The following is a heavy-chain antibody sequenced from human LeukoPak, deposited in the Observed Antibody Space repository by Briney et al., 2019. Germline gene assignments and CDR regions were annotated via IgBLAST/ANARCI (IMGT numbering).Heavy chain of an antibody. CDR2: ISYDGSNK. Sequence: GGSLRLSCAASGFTFNNYDMSWVRQAPGKGLEWVAVISYDGSNKYYADSVKGRFTISRDNSKNTLYLQMNSLRAEDTAVYYCARDAEPYSSGWYGYWGQGTLVTVSS. CDR1: GFTFNNYD. J-gene: IGHJ4*02. CDR3: ARDAEPYSSGWYGY. D-gene: IGHD6-19*01. V-gene: IGHV3-30*03.